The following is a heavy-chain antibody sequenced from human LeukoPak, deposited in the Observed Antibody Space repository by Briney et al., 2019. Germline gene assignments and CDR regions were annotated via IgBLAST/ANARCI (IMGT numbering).Heavy chain of an antibody. CDR3: ATAGDDVDSVMIWDF. Sequence: ASVKVSCKLSGNALTEFSMHWVRQAPGKGLERMGGFDPEGGKTIYAQKFQGRVAMTEDTSTDTAYMELSSLRSEDTAVYYCATAGDDVDSVMIWDFWGQGTLVTVSS. D-gene: IGHD3/OR15-3a*01. CDR2: FDPEGGKT. J-gene: IGHJ4*02. V-gene: IGHV1-24*01. CDR1: GNALTEFS.